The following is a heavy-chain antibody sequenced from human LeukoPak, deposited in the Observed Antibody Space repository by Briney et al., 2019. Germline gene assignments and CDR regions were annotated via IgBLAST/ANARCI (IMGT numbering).Heavy chain of an antibody. CDR1: GFTFDDYA. V-gene: IGHV3-9*01. CDR3: AKGGSSSWFSADYYYYYGMDV. CDR2: ISWNSGSI. Sequence: PGRSLRLSCAASGFTFDDYAMHWVRQASGKGPEWVSGISWNSGSIGYADSVKGRFTISRDNAKNSLYLQMNSLRAEDTALYYCAKGGSSSWFSADYYYYYGMDVWGQGTTVTVSS. D-gene: IGHD6-13*01. J-gene: IGHJ6*02.